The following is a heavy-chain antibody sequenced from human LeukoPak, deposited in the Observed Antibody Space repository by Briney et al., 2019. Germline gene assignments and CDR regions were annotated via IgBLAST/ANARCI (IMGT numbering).Heavy chain of an antibody. Sequence: PSETLSLTCSVSGDSISSYYWNWIRQPPGKGRGWIGYIYYSGSTNYNPSIKTRVTISVDTSKNQFSLKLSSVTAADTAVYYCAKLDGSGTSTIFFDNWGQGTLVTVSS. D-gene: IGHD3-10*01. CDR2: IYYSGST. CDR3: AKLDGSGTSTIFFDN. CDR1: GDSISSYY. V-gene: IGHV4-59*01. J-gene: IGHJ4*02.